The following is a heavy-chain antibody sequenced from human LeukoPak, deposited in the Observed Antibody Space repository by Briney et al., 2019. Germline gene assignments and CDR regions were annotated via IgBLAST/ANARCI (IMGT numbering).Heavy chain of an antibody. D-gene: IGHD5-12*01. Sequence: GGSLRLSCAASGFSVSSNYMSWVRQAPGKGLEWVSIIYSGGITYYADSVKGRFTISRDNSKNTLYLQMNSLRAEDTAVYYCARIRYSGYDRYFDYWGQGTPVTVSS. V-gene: IGHV3-53*01. CDR1: GFSVSSNY. CDR2: IYSGGIT. CDR3: ARIRYSGYDRYFDY. J-gene: IGHJ4*02.